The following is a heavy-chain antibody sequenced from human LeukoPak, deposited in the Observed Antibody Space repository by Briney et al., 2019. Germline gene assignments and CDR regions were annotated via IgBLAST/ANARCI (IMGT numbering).Heavy chain of an antibody. CDR3: ARTATDTGEFDY. J-gene: IGHJ4*02. D-gene: IGHD6-13*01. CDR1: GFTFSSYS. V-gene: IGHV3-21*01. Sequence: GGSLRLSCAASGFTFSSYSMNWVRQAPGKGLECVSSISSSSSSIYYADSVKGPFTISRDDAKNSLYLQMNSLRAEDTAVYYCARTATDTGEFDYWGQGTLVTVSS. CDR2: ISSSSSSI.